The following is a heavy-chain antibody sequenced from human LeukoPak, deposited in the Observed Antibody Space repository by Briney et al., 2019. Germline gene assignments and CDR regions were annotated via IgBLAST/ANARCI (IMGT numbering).Heavy chain of an antibody. J-gene: IGHJ6*04. V-gene: IGHV3-21*01. CDR3: AELGITMIGGV. Sequence: GGSLRLPCAASGFTFSSYSMNWVRQAPGKGLEWVSSISSSSSYIYYADSVKGRFTISRDNAKSSLYLQMNSLRAEDTAVYYCAELGITMIGGVWGKGTTVTISS. CDR2: ISSSSSYI. CDR1: GFTFSSYS. D-gene: IGHD3-10*02.